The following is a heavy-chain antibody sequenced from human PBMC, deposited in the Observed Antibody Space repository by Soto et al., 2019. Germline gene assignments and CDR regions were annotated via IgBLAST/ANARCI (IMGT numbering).Heavy chain of an antibody. CDR2: INAGNGTT. V-gene: IGHV1-3*01. CDR3: TTDGASGGTDSQYFDY. J-gene: IGHJ4*02. Sequence: ASVKGSCKASGYTFTSDAMHWVRQATGQRLEWMGWINAGNGTTKYSQKFQGRFTISRDDSKNTVYLQMNSLQTEDTAMYYCTTDGASGGTDSQYFDYWGQGALVTVSS. CDR1: GYTFTSDA. D-gene: IGHD2-8*02.